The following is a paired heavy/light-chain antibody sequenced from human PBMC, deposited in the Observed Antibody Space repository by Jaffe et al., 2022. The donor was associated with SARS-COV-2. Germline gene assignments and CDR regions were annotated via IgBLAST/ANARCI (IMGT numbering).Heavy chain of an antibody. J-gene: IGHJ3*02. CDR2: IYTSGGT. V-gene: IGHV4-61*02. CDR1: GGSISSGNYY. CDR3: ARERSNDGTYDPNVPRDALDI. D-gene: IGHD3-3*01. Sequence: QLQESGPGLVKPSQTLSLSCTVSGGSISSGNYYWSWIRQPAGKGLEWIGRIYTSGGTNTNPSLKSRVTMSVDTSKNQFSLRLTSVTAADTAVYYCARERSNDGTYDPNVPRDALDIWGQGTMVTVSS.
Light chain of an antibody. CDR1: QSTSIY. J-gene: IGKJ1*01. V-gene: IGKV1-39*01. CDR3: QQSYSIPWT. CDR2: AAS. Sequence: DIQMTQSPSSHSAFVGDRVTITCRASQSTSIYLNWYQQQPGKAPKLLIYAASSLQSGVPSRFSGSGSGTDFTLTINSLQPEDIATYYCQQSYSIPWTFGQGTKVEIK.